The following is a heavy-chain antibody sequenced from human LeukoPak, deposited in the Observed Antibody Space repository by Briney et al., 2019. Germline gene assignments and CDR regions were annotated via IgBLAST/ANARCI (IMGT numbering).Heavy chain of an antibody. J-gene: IGHJ4*02. CDR2: IYFAGTT. D-gene: IGHD3-10*01. V-gene: IGHV4-59*02. CDR3: ARDRGGLYDY. Sequence: PSETLSLTCSVSGGSVNKFYWSWIRQSPGKGLEWIGNIYFAGTTTFNPSLKSRVTMSVDTSENRLSLKLNSVTTADTALYYCARDRGGLYDYWGPGIVVTVSS. CDR1: GGSVNKFY.